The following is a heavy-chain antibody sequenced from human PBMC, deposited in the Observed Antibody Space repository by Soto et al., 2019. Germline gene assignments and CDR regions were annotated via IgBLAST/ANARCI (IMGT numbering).Heavy chain of an antibody. Sequence: PGGSLRLSCAASGFTFSSYGMHWVRQAPGKGLEWVAFIWHDGGNKFYAESVKGRFTISRDNSKNTLYLQMTSLSAEDTAMYYCARDLTYYDILTGYSSLNYFDYWGQGTLVTVSS. V-gene: IGHV3-33*01. CDR1: GFTFSSYG. J-gene: IGHJ4*02. CDR3: ARDLTYYDILTGYSSLNYFDY. CDR2: IWHDGGNK. D-gene: IGHD3-9*01.